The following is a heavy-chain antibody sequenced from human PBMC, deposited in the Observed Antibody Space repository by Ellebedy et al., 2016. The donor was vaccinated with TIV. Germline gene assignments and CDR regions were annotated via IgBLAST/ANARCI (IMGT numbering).Heavy chain of an antibody. Sequence: ASVKASCXASGGTFSSYAISWVRQAPGQGLEWMGWINPNSGGTNYAQKFQGWVTMTRDTSISTAYMELSRLRSDDTAVYYCARDTGYSSGYGMDVWGQGTTVTVSS. V-gene: IGHV1-2*04. J-gene: IGHJ6*02. CDR2: INPNSGGT. D-gene: IGHD6-19*01. CDR3: ARDTGYSSGYGMDV. CDR1: GGTFSSYA.